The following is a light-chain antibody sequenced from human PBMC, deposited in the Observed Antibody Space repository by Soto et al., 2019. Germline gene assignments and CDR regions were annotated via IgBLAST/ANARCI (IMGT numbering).Light chain of an antibody. V-gene: IGKV3-20*01. J-gene: IGKJ1*01. Sequence: EIVLTQSPGTLSLSPGEIATLSCRASQSVRARYLAWYQQKPGQATSLLIYDTSTRATGVPDRLSGSGSGTDFALTISRVEPEDVASYFCEQDGISPGTGGEGIMVE. CDR3: EQDGISPGT. CDR2: DTS. CDR1: QSVRARY.